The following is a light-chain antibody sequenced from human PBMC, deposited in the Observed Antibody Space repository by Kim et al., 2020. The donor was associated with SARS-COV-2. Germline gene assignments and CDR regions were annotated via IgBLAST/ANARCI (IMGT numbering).Light chain of an antibody. CDR3: QQYGSAPRT. CDR1: QSVSSSH. J-gene: IGKJ1*01. V-gene: IGKV3-20*01. Sequence: ELVLTQSPGTLSLSPGERATLSCRASQSVSSSHLALYQQKPGQAPRLLMYGASSRATGIPDRFSGSGSGTDFTLTISRLEPEDFAVYYCQQYGSAPRTFGQGTKVDIK. CDR2: GAS.